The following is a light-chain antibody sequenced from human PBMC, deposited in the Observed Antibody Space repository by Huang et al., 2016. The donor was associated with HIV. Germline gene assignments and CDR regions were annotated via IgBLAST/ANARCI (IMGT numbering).Light chain of an antibody. V-gene: IGKV3-20*01. CDR2: GAA. CDR3: QQYGSSPLT. Sequence: EILLTQSPGTLSLSPGERATLSCRASQSVRSSFLAWYQHKPGRAPRLLIYGAASRATGIPDRFTGSGSGTDFTLTISRLEPEDFAVYYCQQYGSSPLTFGGGTKVEI. CDR1: QSVRSSF. J-gene: IGKJ4*01.